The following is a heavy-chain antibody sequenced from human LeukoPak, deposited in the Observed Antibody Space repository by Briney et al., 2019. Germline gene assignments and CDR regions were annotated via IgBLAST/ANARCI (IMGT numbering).Heavy chain of an antibody. Sequence: PSETLSLTCTVSGGSISTYYWSWIRQPPGKGLEWIGYIYYSGSTNYNPSLKSRVTISVDTSKNQFSLKLSSVTAADTAVYYCARGARGNLLRGLSGPAFDYWGQGTLVTVSS. V-gene: IGHV4-59*01. CDR1: GGSISTYY. CDR3: ARGARGNLLRGLSGPAFDY. D-gene: IGHD3-10*01. J-gene: IGHJ4*02. CDR2: IYYSGST.